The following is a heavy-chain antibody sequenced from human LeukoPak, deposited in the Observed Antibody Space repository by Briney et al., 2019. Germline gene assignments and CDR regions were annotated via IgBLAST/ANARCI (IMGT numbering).Heavy chain of an antibody. CDR2: ISRNSTYI. V-gene: IGHV3-21*01. CDR1: GFTFSSYI. CDR3: ASDEGNYSNY. J-gene: IGHJ4*02. Sequence: GGSLTLSCAASGFTFSSYIMNWVRQAPGQGLEWVASISRNSTYIHYADSVKGRFTISRDNARNSLFLQMNSLRAEDTAIYYCASDEGNYSNYWGQGTLVTVSS.